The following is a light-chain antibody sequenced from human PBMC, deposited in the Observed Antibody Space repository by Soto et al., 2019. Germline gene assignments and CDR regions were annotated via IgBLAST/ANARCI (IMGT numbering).Light chain of an antibody. Sequence: EIVMTQSPPTLSVSPGERATLSCRASQSVSSSYLASYQQKPGQAPRLLIYGASSRATGIPDRFTGSGSGTEFTLPISSLQSEDFAVYYYQPYNNGAPLTFDGGTKVDIK. CDR1: QSVSSSY. V-gene: IGKV3D-15*01. CDR2: GAS. J-gene: IGKJ4*01. CDR3: QPYNNGAPLT.